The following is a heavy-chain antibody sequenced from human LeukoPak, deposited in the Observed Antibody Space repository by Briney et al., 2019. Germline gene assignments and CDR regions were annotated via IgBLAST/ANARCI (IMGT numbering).Heavy chain of an antibody. V-gene: IGHV1-69*04. CDR1: GGTFSSYA. Sequence: ASVKVSCKASGGTFSSYAISWVRQAPGQGLAWMGRIIPILGIANYAQKFQGRVTITADKSTSTAYMELSSPRSEDTAVYYCAREWGIVVVPAADDAFDIWGQGTMVTVSS. CDR3: AREWGIVVVPAADDAFDI. CDR2: IIPILGIA. J-gene: IGHJ3*02. D-gene: IGHD2-2*01.